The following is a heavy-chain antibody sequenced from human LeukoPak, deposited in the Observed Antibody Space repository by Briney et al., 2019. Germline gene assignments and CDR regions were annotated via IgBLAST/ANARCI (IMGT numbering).Heavy chain of an antibody. J-gene: IGHJ6*02. CDR1: GGSISSYY. CDR2: IYYSGST. V-gene: IGHV4-59*01. CDR3: ARVKSDYYYYGMDV. Sequence: SETLSLTCTVSGGSISSYYWSWIRQPPGKGLEWIGYIYYSGSTNYNPSLKSRVTISVDTSKNQFSLKLSSVTAADTAVYYCARVKSDYYYYGMDVWGQGTTVTVSS.